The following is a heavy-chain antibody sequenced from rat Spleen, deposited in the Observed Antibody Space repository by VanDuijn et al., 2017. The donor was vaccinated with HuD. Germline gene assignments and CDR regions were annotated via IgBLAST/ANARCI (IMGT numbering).Heavy chain of an antibody. CDR2: INTGSGGT. CDR1: GYTFTTYD. CDR3: ARLSTTVPYYFDY. Sequence: QVQLQQSGAELAKPGSSVKISCKASGYTFTTYDITWIKQTTGQGLEYIGYINTGSGGTYYNEKFKGKATLTVDKSSSTSFMQLSSLTPEDTAVYYCARLSTTVPYYFDYWGQGVMVTVSS. J-gene: IGHJ2*01. D-gene: IGHD1-1*01. V-gene: IGHV1-57*01.